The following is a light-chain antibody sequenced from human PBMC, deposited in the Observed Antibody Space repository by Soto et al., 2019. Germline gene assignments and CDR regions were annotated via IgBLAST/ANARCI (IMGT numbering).Light chain of an antibody. J-gene: IGLJ2*01. CDR2: DVS. Sequence: QSALTQPASVSGSPGQSITISCTGTSSDVGGYNYVSWYQQHPGKAPKLMIYDVSNRHSGVSNRFSVSLSGNTASQTISGLKVEAYADYYSSSYPGSLTHVFAGETELTV. CDR1: SSDVGGYNY. CDR3: SSYPGSLTHV. V-gene: IGLV2-14*01.